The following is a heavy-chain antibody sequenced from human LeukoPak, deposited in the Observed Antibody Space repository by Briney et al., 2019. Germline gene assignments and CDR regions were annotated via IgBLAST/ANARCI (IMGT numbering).Heavy chain of an antibody. V-gene: IGHV3-53*01. CDR1: GFTVNNNY. J-gene: IGHJ4*02. D-gene: IGHD3-10*01. CDR2: IYSGDST. CDR3: ASSMVRGLIDY. Sequence: GGSLRLSCAASGFTVNNNYMNWVRQAPGKGLEWVSLIYSGDSTYYAASVKGRFTSSRDNSKNTLSLQMNSLRVDDTAVYYCASSMVRGLIDYWGQGTLVTVSS.